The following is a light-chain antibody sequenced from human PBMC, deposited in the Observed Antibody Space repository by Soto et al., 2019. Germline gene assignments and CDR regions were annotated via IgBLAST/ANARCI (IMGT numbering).Light chain of an antibody. CDR2: GAS. V-gene: IGKV3-15*01. J-gene: IGKJ5*01. CDR3: HQYDNWPKT. CDR1: HSVSSN. Sequence: IVITQTQATLSLSPRERGTLFCKASHSVSSNLAWYQQKPGQAPRLLIYGASTRATGIPARFSGSGSGTEFTLTSSSLQSEDFAVYCCHQYDNWPKTFGQGTRLEIK.